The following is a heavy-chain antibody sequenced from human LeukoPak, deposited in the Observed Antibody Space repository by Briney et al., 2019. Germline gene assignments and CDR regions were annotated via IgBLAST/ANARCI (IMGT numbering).Heavy chain of an antibody. Sequence: PSETLSLTCSVSGGSINSHYWGWLRQPPGKGLQWIGDIYSTGKNNHNPSLKSRVTISLDTSKSHLSLNLTSVLAADTAIYYCVRRDTGWNYFDYWGQGILVTVSS. D-gene: IGHD6-19*01. CDR2: IYSTGKN. CDR3: VRRDTGWNYFDY. V-gene: IGHV4-4*08. CDR1: GGSINSHY. J-gene: IGHJ4*02.